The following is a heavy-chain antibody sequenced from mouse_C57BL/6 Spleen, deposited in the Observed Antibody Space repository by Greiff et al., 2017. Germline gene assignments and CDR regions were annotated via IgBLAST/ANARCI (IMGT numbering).Heavy chain of an antibody. Sequence: EVKLMESGPGLVKPSQSLSLTCSVTGYSITSGYYWNWIRQFPGNKLEWMGYISYDGSNNYNPSLKNRISITRDTSKNQFFLKLNSVTTEDTATYYCAREGLRPGFYAMDYWGQGTSVTVSS. CDR2: ISYDGSN. D-gene: IGHD2-4*01. V-gene: IGHV3-6*01. J-gene: IGHJ4*01. CDR3: AREGLRPGFYAMDY. CDR1: GYSITSGYY.